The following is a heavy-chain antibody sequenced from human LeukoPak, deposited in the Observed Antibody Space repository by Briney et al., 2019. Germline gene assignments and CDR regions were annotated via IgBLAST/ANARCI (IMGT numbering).Heavy chain of an antibody. CDR1: GGSFSGYY. CDR3: ARERISDDFWSGYCAFDY. J-gene: IGHJ4*02. V-gene: IGHV4-34*01. Sequence: SETLSLTCAVYGGSFSGYYWSWIRQPPGKGLEWIGEINHSGSTNYNPSLKSRVTISVDTSKNQFSLKPSSVTAADTAVYYCARERISDDFWSGYCAFDYWGQGTLVTVSS. D-gene: IGHD3-3*01. CDR2: INHSGST.